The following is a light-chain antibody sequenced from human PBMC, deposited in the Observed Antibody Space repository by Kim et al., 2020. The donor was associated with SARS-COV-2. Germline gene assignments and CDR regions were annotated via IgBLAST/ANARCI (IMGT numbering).Light chain of an antibody. Sequence: DIVMTQSPDSLSVSLGERATINCNSSQSVLSSSNNRNYLAWYQQNPGQPPRLLIYWASTRESGVPDRFSGSGSGTDFTLTISSLQAEDVAVYYCQEYYSTPYSLGQGTRLEI. CDR3: QEYYSTPYS. CDR1: QSVLSSSNNRNY. CDR2: WAS. J-gene: IGKJ2*01. V-gene: IGKV4-1*01.